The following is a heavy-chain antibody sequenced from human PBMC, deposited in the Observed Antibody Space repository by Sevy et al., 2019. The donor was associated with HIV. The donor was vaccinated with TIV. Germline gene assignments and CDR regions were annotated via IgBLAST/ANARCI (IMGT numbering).Heavy chain of an antibody. V-gene: IGHV3-30*18. CDR1: GFTFSSYG. CDR3: AKDYHSSGDY. D-gene: IGHD6-19*01. J-gene: IGHJ4*02. CDR2: ISYDGSNK. Sequence: GGSLRLSCAASGFTFSSYGMHWVRQAPGKGLEWVAVISYDGSNKYYADSVKGRFTISRDNSKNTLYLQMNSLRAEDTAVYYCAKDYHSSGDYWGQGTLVTVSS.